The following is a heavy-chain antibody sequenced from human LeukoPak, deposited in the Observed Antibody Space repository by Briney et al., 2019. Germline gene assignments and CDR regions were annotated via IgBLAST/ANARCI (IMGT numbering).Heavy chain of an antibody. J-gene: IGHJ4*02. Sequence: GGSLRLSCAASGFTFSSYAMHWVRQAPGKGLEWVAVISYDGSNKYYADSVKGRFTISRDNSKNTLYLQMNSLRAEDTAVYYRARSAAGTNFDYWGQGTLVTVSS. CDR3: ARSAAGTNFDY. CDR2: ISYDGSNK. V-gene: IGHV3-30-3*01. CDR1: GFTFSSYA. D-gene: IGHD6-13*01.